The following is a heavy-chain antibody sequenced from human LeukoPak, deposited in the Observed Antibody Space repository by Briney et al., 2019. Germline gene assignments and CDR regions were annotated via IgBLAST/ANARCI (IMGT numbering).Heavy chain of an antibody. CDR1: GGSISSGSYY. J-gene: IGHJ6*03. Sequence: SETLSLTCTVSGGSISSGSYYWSWIRQPAGKGLEWIGRIYTSGSTNYNPSLKSRVTISVDTSKNQFSLKLSSVTAADTAVYYCAKVGELRLGYYYSMDVWGEGTTVTVSS. D-gene: IGHD2-15*01. V-gene: IGHV4-61*02. CDR3: AKVGELRLGYYYSMDV. CDR2: IYTSGST.